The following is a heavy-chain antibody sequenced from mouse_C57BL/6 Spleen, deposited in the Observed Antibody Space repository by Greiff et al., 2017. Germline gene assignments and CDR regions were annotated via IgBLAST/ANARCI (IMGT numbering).Heavy chain of an antibody. CDR3: DKGDYGSSYYYAMDY. CDR1: GFSLTSYG. Sequence: VQLVESGPGLVQPSPSLSITCTASGFSLTSYGVHWVRQSPGKGLEWLGVIWRGGSTDYNAAFMSRLSITKDNSKSQVFFKMNSLQADDTAIYYCDKGDYGSSYYYAMDYWGQGTSVTVSS. V-gene: IGHV2-5*01. J-gene: IGHJ4*01. CDR2: IWRGGST. D-gene: IGHD1-1*01.